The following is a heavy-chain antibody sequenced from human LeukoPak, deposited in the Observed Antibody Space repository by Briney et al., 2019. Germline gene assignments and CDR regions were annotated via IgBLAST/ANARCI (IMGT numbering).Heavy chain of an antibody. Sequence: SETLSLTCAVSGGSFSGYDWSWIRQPPGKGLEWIGEINHSGSTNYNPSLKSRVTISVDTSKTQFSLKVSSVTAADTAVYYCARLRLLERPLDYWGQGTLVTVSS. J-gene: IGHJ4*02. CDR1: GGSFSGYD. CDR2: INHSGST. V-gene: IGHV4-34*01. CDR3: ARLRLLERPLDY. D-gene: IGHD1-1*01.